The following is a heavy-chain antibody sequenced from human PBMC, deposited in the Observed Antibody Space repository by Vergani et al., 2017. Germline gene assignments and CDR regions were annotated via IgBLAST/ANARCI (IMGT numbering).Heavy chain of an antibody. J-gene: IGHJ3*02. D-gene: IGHD4-17*01. V-gene: IGHV4-38-2*01. Sequence: QVQLQESGPGLVKPSETLSLTCAVSGYSISSGYYWGWIRQPPGKGLEWIGSIYHSGSTYYNPSLKSRVTILVDTSKNQFSLKLSSVTAADPAVYYCARQQGGYGAAFDIWGQGTMVAVSS. CDR1: GYSISSGYY. CDR3: ARQQGGYGAAFDI. CDR2: IYHSGST.